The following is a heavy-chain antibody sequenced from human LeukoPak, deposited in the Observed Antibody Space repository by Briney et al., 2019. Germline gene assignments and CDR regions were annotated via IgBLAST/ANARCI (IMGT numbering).Heavy chain of an antibody. CDR2: INPNSGGT. V-gene: IGHV1-2*02. Sequence: GASVKVSCKASGYTFTGYYMHWVRQAPGQGLEWMGWINPNSGGTNYAQKFQGRVTMTRDTSISTAYMELSRLRSDDTAVYYCARDNFDWLLYTPGALHVWGKGTTVTVSS. D-gene: IGHD3-9*01. CDR1: GYTFTGYY. J-gene: IGHJ6*04. CDR3: ARDNFDWLLYTPGALHV.